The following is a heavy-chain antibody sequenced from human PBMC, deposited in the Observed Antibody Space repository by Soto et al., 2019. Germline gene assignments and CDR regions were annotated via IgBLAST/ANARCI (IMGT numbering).Heavy chain of an antibody. V-gene: IGHV4-39*07. CDR3: AREGALLFGGNSDYYSTMDV. CDR1: GGPISSNIYF. D-gene: IGHD2-21*02. CDR2: ISSSGST. Sequence: SETLSLTCTVSGGPISSNIYFWVWIRHPPGKGLEWIASISSSGSTYYNPSLKSRVTISVDRSKNQFSLKLSSVTAADTAVYYCAREGALLFGGNSDYYSTMDVWGQGTTVTVSS. J-gene: IGHJ6*02.